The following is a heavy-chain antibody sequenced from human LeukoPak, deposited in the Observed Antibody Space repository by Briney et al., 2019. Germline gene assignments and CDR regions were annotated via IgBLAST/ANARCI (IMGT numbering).Heavy chain of an antibody. D-gene: IGHD6-19*01. CDR2: ISGSGGST. CDR1: GFTFSSYA. CDR3: AKDRVPYSSGWYWFDP. J-gene: IGHJ5*02. Sequence: QPGGSLRLSCAASGFTFSSYAMSWVRQAPGKGLEWVSAISGSGGSTYYADSVKGRFTISRDNSKNTLYLQMNSLRAEDTAVYYCAKDRVPYSSGWYWFDPWGQGTLVTVSS. V-gene: IGHV3-23*01.